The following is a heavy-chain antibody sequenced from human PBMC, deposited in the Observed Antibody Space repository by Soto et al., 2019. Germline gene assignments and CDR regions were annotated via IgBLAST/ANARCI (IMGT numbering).Heavy chain of an antibody. V-gene: IGHV1-8*01. D-gene: IGHD6-25*01. J-gene: IGHJ4*02. CDR2: MNPNNGNA. CDR3: ARRKERSGPYYLDL. Sequence: ASVKVSCKASGFTFITYDFSWVRQAAVQGLEWMGWMNPNNGNAGFAQKFRGRINMTRNTSISTAYLELSSLRSDDSAVYFCARRKERSGPYYLDLWGQGTQVTVSS. CDR1: GFTFITYD.